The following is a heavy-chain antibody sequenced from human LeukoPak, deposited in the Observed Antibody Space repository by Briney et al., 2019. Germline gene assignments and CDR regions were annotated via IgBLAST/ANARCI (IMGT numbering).Heavy chain of an antibody. CDR2: ISSSSSYI. V-gene: IGHV3-21*01. D-gene: IGHD1-26*01. Sequence: PGGSLRLSCAASGFTFSSYSMNWVRQAPGKGLEWVSSISSSSSYIYYADSVKGRFTISRDNAKNSLYLQMNSLRAEDTAVYYCARDLVGAAAFDIWGQGTMVTVSS. CDR1: GFTFSSYS. CDR3: ARDLVGAAAFDI. J-gene: IGHJ3*02.